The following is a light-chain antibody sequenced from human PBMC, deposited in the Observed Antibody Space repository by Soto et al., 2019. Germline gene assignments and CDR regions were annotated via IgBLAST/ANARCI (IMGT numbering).Light chain of an antibody. J-gene: IGKJ1*01. Sequence: DIQMTQSPSSLSASVGDRVTITCRASQTIGNWLAWYQQKPGKAPKLLIYKASSLESGAPSRFSGSGSDPEFTLTISSLQPDDFATYYCQQYNNYWTFGQGTKVEAK. CDR3: QQYNNYWT. CDR1: QTIGNW. CDR2: KAS. V-gene: IGKV1-5*03.